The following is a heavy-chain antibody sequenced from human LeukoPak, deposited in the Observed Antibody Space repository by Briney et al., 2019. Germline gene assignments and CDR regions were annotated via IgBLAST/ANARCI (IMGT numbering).Heavy chain of an antibody. Sequence: GGSLRLSCAASGFSISSHSMNWVRQAPGKGLKWVSYISSNSKSTYYADSVKGRFTISRDNAKNSLFLQMNSLRAEDTAVYYCAKSLAASVDWFDPWGQGTLVTVSS. CDR3: AKSLAASVDWFDP. CDR1: GFSISSHS. V-gene: IGHV3-21*01. CDR2: ISSNSKST. J-gene: IGHJ5*02. D-gene: IGHD6-6*01.